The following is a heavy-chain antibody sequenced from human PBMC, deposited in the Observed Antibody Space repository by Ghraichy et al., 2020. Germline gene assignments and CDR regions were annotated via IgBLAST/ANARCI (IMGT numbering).Heavy chain of an antibody. J-gene: IGHJ6*02. Sequence: GESLNISCAASGFSLSTYGLHWVRQAPGKGLEWVAVISFDGSSEFYLDSVKGRFSISRDNSKNTLYLQMNSLKPEDTAVYYCAKGGRGWPPQFYYYGMDVWGQGTTVTVSS. D-gene: IGHD6-19*01. CDR3: AKGGRGWPPQFYYYGMDV. V-gene: IGHV3-30*18. CDR1: GFSLSTYG. CDR2: ISFDGSSE.